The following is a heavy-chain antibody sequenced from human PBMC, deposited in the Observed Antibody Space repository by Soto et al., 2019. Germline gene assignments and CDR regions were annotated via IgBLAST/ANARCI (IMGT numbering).Heavy chain of an antibody. V-gene: IGHV1-69*12. Sequence: QVQLVQSGAEVKKPGSSVKVSCKASGGTFSSYAISWVRQAPGQGLEWMGGIIPIFGTANYAQKFQGRVTITADASTSTAYMELSSLRSEDTAVYYCARGDREMATTPYYFDYWCQGTLVTVSS. J-gene: IGHJ4*02. CDR3: ARGDREMATTPYYFDY. CDR1: GGTFSSYA. CDR2: IIPIFGTA. D-gene: IGHD5-12*01.